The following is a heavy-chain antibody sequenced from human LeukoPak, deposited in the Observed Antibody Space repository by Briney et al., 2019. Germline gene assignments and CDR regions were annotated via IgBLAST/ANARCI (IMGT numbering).Heavy chain of an antibody. D-gene: IGHD6-13*01. V-gene: IGHV3-23*01. CDR2: ISGSCGST. J-gene: IGHJ6*02. Sequence: LSGGSLRLSCAASGFTFSSYAMSWVRQAPGKGLEWVSAISGSCGSTYYADSVKGRFTISRDNSKNTLYLQMNSLRAEDTAVYYCAKDRDSSSWYSKYYYYYGMDVWGQGTTVTVSS. CDR3: AKDRDSSSWYSKYYYYYGMDV. CDR1: GFTFSSYA.